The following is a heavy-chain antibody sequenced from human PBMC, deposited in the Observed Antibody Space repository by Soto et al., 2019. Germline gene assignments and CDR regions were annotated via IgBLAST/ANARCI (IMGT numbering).Heavy chain of an antibody. CDR1: GGTFSTYA. V-gene: IGHV1-69*01. J-gene: IGHJ6*02. Sequence: QVQLVQSGAEVKKPGSSVKVSCKAPGGTFSTYAISWVRQAPGQGLEWMGGVIPIFGTPKYAQKFQGRVTITADESTSTGYMELRSPRSEDTAVYSCARSQGGSSSLDIYYYYYYGMDVWGQGTTVTVSS. D-gene: IGHD2-15*01. CDR3: ARSQGGSSSLDIYYYYYYGMDV. CDR2: VIPIFGTP.